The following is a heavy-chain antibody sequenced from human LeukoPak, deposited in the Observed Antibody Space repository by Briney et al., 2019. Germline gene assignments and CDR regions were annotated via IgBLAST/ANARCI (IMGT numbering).Heavy chain of an antibody. V-gene: IGHV1-2*02. Sequence: GASVKVSCKASGYTFTGYFMHWVRQAPGQGPEWMGWINLNSGGTNYAQKFQGSVTMTRDTSISTVYMELNRLRSDDTAVYYCASLWFGEFQDYWGQGTLVTVSS. CDR3: ASLWFGEFQDY. CDR1: GYTFTGYF. CDR2: INLNSGGT. D-gene: IGHD3-10*01. J-gene: IGHJ4*02.